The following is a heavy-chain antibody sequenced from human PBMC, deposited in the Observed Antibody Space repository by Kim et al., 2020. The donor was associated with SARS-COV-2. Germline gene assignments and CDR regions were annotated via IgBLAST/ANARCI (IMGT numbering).Heavy chain of an antibody. Sequence: SETLFLTCNVSGGSISSSSFYWGWIRQPPGKGLEWIGSIYYSGSTYYNPSLKSRVTISIDTSKNQFSLNLSSVTAADTAVYYCASPTDSSYWYNFDYWGQGTLVTVSS. V-gene: IGHV4-39*01. CDR1: GGSISSSSFY. CDR2: IYYSGST. CDR3: ASPTDSSYWYNFDY. J-gene: IGHJ4*02. D-gene: IGHD6-13*01.